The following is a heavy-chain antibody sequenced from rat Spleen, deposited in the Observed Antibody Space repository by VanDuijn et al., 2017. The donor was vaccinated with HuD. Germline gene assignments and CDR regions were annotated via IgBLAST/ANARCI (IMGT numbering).Heavy chain of an antibody. CDR2: ITYDGIST. CDR3: ARQGTLVYYSGDWYFDF. V-gene: IGHV5-29*01. J-gene: IGHJ1*01. CDR1: GFTFSDYY. D-gene: IGHD1-1*01. Sequence: EVQLVESDGGLVQPGRSLKLSCAASGFTFSDYYMAWVRQAPTKGLEWVATITYDGISTYYRDSVKGRFPISRNNAKSTLYLQMDSLRSEDTATYYCARQGTLVYYSGDWYFDFWGPGTMVTVSS.